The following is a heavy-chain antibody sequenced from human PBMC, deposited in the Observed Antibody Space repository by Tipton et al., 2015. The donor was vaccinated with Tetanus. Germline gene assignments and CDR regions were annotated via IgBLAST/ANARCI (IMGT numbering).Heavy chain of an antibody. Sequence: GLVKPSQTLSLTCAISGDRVSSDSASWNWIRQSPSRGLEWLGQTFYRSRWLNDYAVSVKSRIIVNADTSKNQFSLHLNSVTPEDTAVYYCARASVMVRGIINPYDYWGQGALVTVSS. D-gene: IGHD3-10*01. CDR1: GDRVSSDSAS. V-gene: IGHV6-1*01. CDR2: TFYRSRWLN. J-gene: IGHJ4*02. CDR3: ARASVMVRGIINPYDY.